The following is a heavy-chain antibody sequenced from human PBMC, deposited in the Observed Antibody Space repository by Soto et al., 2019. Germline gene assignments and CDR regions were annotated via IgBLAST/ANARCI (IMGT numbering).Heavy chain of an antibody. V-gene: IGHV1-18*01. J-gene: IGHJ4*02. D-gene: IGHD6-19*01. Sequence: ASVNVSCKAAGYTFTSYGISLVRQAPGQGLEWMGWISAYNGNTNYAQKLQGRVTMTTDTSTSTAYMELRSLRSDDTAVYYCARDRSSGWYHFDYWGQGTLVTVSS. CDR3: ARDRSSGWYHFDY. CDR2: ISAYNGNT. CDR1: GYTFTSYG.